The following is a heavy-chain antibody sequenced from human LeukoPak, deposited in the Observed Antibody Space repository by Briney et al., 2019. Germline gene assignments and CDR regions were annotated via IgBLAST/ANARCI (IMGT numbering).Heavy chain of an antibody. V-gene: IGHV3-7*01. CDR2: IKRDGSDK. J-gene: IGHJ5*02. CDR1: GFTFTDHS. D-gene: IGHD3-10*01. Sequence: PGGSLRLSCAASGFTFTDHSMNWVRQAPGKGLEWVANIKRDGSDKYYVDSVKGRFTISRDNAKNSLYLQMNSLRAEDTALYYCLQYDAGSTWGQGTLVTVSS. CDR3: LQYDAGST.